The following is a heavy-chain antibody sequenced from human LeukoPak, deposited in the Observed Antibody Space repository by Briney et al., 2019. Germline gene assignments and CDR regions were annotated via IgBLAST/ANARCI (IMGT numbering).Heavy chain of an antibody. CDR1: GFTLTNHA. CDR2: VVGTGGT. J-gene: IGHJ6*02. CDR3: AGRERGYYYGMDV. Sequence: PGGSLRLSCAVSGFTLTNHAVSWVRQAPGKGLEWVSIVVGTGGTYYADSVRGRFILSRDNSKNTVYLQMSSLRAEDTAVYYCAGRERGYYYGMDVWGQGTTVTVSS. V-gene: IGHV3-23*01.